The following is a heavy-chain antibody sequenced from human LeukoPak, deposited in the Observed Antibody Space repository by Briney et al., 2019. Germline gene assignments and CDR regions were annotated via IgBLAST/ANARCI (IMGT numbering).Heavy chain of an antibody. CDR2: IYPGDSDT. Sequence: GESLKISCKGSGYSFTSYWIGWVRQMPGKGLEWMGIIYPGDSDTRYSPSFQGQVTISADKSISTAYLQWSSLKASDTAMYYCARFIREYGSGSYYKEYYFDYWGQGTLVTVSS. CDR3: ARFIREYGSGSYYKEYYFDY. V-gene: IGHV5-51*01. J-gene: IGHJ4*02. D-gene: IGHD3-10*01. CDR1: GYSFTSYW.